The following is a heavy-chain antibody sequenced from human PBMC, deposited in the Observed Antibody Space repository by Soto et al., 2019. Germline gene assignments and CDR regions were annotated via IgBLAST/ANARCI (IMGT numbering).Heavy chain of an antibody. V-gene: IGHV5-10-1*01. CDR1: GYSFTSYW. Sequence: LGESLKISCKGSGYSFTSYWISWVRQMPGKGLEWMGRIDPSDSYTNYSPSFQGHVTISADKSISTAYLQWSSLKASDTAMYYCARSYGSGSYPDYWGQGTLVTVSS. J-gene: IGHJ4*02. D-gene: IGHD3-10*01. CDR2: IDPSDSYT. CDR3: ARSYGSGSYPDY.